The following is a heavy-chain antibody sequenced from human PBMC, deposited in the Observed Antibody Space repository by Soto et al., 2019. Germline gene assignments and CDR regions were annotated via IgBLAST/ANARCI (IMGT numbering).Heavy chain of an antibody. CDR1: GLTFSDCY. Sequence: QVQLVESGGGLVKPGGSLRLSCAASGLTFSDCYMNWIRQAPGKGLEWVSYISSSGSSINYAGSVKGRFTISRDNAKNSLLLQMNSLRPEDTAMYYCARVRFGEWGYAMDVWGQGTTVTVSS. J-gene: IGHJ6*02. D-gene: IGHD3-10*01. V-gene: IGHV3-11*01. CDR3: ARVRFGEWGYAMDV. CDR2: ISSSGSSI.